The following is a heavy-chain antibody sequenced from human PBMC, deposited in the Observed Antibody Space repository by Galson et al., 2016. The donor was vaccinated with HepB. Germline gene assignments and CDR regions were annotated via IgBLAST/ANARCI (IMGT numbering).Heavy chain of an antibody. CDR2: ISWNSGHI. CDR3: AKENYYYGMDV. Sequence: GKGLEWVSGISWNSGHIAYADSVKGRFTISRDNAKNSLYLQMNGLRDEDMALYYCAKENYYYGMDVWGQGTTVTVSS. J-gene: IGHJ6*02. V-gene: IGHV3-9*03.